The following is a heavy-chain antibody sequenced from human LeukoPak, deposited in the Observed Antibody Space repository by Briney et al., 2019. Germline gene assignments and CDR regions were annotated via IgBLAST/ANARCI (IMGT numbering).Heavy chain of an antibody. V-gene: IGHV3-21*01. CDR2: ISSSSSYI. CDR3: ARSLVVPADAYYYYMDV. D-gene: IGHD2-2*01. CDR1: GFTFSSYA. Sequence: GGSLRLSCAASGFTFSSYAMSWVRQAPGKGLEWVSSISSSSSYIYYADSVKGRFTISRDNAKNSLYLQMNSLRAEDTAVYYCARSLVVPADAYYYYMDVWGKGTTVTVSS. J-gene: IGHJ6*03.